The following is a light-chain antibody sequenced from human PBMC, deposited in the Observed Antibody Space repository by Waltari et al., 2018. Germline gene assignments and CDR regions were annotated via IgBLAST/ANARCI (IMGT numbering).Light chain of an antibody. Sequence: EIVLTQSPATLSLSTGERATLSCRASQSVTSNLAWYQHKPGQAPRLLFYDASNRATGSPARFSGSGSGTDFTLTISSLELEDFAVDYCQQRNNWPITFGQGTRRETK. J-gene: IGKJ5*01. CDR1: QSVTSN. CDR3: QQRNNWPIT. V-gene: IGKV3-11*01. CDR2: DAS.